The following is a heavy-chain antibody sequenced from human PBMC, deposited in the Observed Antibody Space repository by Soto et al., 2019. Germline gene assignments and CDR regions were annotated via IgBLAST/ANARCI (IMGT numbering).Heavy chain of an antibody. Sequence: QVQLVESGGGVVQPGRSLRLSCAASGFTFSNYAMNWVRQAPGKGLEWLAIISYDEYDLDYADSVKGRFTISRDNSKNTLYLQMNSLTADDTAVYYCAREPPPKAIRGLLFSWGQGTLVTVSS. CDR2: ISYDEYDL. CDR1: GFTFSNYA. CDR3: AREPPPKAIRGLLFS. V-gene: IGHV3-30-3*01. D-gene: IGHD3-10*01. J-gene: IGHJ5*02.